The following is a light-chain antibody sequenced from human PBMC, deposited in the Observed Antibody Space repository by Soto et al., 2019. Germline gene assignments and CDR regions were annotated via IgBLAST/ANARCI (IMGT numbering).Light chain of an antibody. CDR3: CSYAGSSTVYV. V-gene: IGLV2-23*01. J-gene: IGLJ1*01. CDR1: SSDVGSYNL. CDR2: EGN. Sequence: QSVLTQPASLSGFPGQSITISCTGTSSDVGSYNLVSWYQQRPGQAPKLIIYEGNKRPSGVSNRFSASKSANTASLTISGLQAEDEADYYCCSYAGSSTVYVFGTGTKVTVL.